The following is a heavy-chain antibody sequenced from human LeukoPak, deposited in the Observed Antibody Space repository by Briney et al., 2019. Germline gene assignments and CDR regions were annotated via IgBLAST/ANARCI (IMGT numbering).Heavy chain of an antibody. CDR1: GGSISSNNYY. D-gene: IGHD3-9*01. J-gene: IGHJ4*02. V-gene: IGHV4-39*01. Sequence: SETLSLTCTVSGGSISSNNYYWGWIRQPPGKAPDYIGSLYHSGTTSYNPSLNSRVTISVDTSKNRFSLKLTSVTAADTAVFYCARLPQRSDVLTSYANSFDYWGQGTLVTVSS. CDR2: LYHSGTT. CDR3: ARLPQRSDVLTSYANSFDY.